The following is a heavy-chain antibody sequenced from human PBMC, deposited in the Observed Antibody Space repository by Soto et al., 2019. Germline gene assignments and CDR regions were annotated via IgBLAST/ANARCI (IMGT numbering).Heavy chain of an antibody. Sequence: QLQLQESGPGLVKPSETLSLTCTVSGGSISSSSYYWGWIRQPPGKGLEWIGGIYYSGSTYYNPSLKSRVTISVDTSKNQFSLKLSSVTAADTAVYYCARLVEATIHAGHDYWGQGTLVTVSS. CDR1: GGSISSSSYY. CDR3: ARLVEATIHAGHDY. D-gene: IGHD5-12*01. CDR2: IYYSGST. J-gene: IGHJ4*02. V-gene: IGHV4-39*01.